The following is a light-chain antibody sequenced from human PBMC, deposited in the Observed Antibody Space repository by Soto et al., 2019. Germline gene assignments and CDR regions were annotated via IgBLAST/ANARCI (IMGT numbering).Light chain of an antibody. Sequence: EIVLTQSPCTLSLSPGERATLSCRASQSVSRSYLACYQQKPGQAPRLLIYGASSRATGNPDRFSGSGSGTDFTLSISRLVPEDFAVYYCQQYSSSPGTFGQGTRMEIK. CDR2: GAS. CDR1: QSVSRSY. J-gene: IGKJ5*01. CDR3: QQYSSSPGT. V-gene: IGKV3-20*01.